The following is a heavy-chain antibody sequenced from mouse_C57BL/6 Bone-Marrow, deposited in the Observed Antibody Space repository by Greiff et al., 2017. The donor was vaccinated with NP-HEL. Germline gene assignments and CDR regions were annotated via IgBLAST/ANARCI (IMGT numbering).Heavy chain of an antibody. CDR3: ARWELGHLAWFAD. Sequence: VQLQQSVAELVRPGASVKLSCTASGFNFKNTYMHWVKQRPEQGLEWIGRIDPANGNTKYAPKFQGKATITADTSSNTAYLQLSSLTSEDTAIYYCARWELGHLAWFADWGQGTLVTVSA. CDR2: IDPANGNT. CDR1: GFNFKNTY. V-gene: IGHV14-3*01. D-gene: IGHD4-1*01. J-gene: IGHJ3*01.